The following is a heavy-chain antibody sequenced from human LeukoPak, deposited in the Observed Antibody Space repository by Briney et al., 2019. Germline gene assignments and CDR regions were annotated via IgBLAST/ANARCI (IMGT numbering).Heavy chain of an antibody. V-gene: IGHV4-34*01. D-gene: IGHD2-2*01. J-gene: IGHJ6*04. CDR3: ASSWVVPAALNLGTYYYYGMDV. CDR2: INHSGST. CDR1: GGSFSGYY. Sequence: SETLSLTCAVYGGSFSGYYWSWIRQPPGKGLEWIGEINHSGSTNYNPSLKSRVTISVDTSKNQFSLKLSSVTAADTVVYYCASSWVVPAALNLGTYYYYGMDVWGKGTTVTVSS.